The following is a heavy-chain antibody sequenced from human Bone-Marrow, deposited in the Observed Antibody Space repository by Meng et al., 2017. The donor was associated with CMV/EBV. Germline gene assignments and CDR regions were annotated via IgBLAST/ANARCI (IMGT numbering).Heavy chain of an antibody. CDR1: GFHFSGYY. D-gene: IGHD5-18*01. CDR2: ISSRGRTI. Sequence: LSCAASGFHFSGYYMSWLRPPPGKGLEWVSYISSRGRTINHADSVEGRFPISRGNANCSLYLQMNSLRAEDTPVYYCARRLRGGQFDYCGQGTLVTVSS. V-gene: IGHV3-11*01. J-gene: IGHJ4*02. CDR3: ARRLRGGQFDY.